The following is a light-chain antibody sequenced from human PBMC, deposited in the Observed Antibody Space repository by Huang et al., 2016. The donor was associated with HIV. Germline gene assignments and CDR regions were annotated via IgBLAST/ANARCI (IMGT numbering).Light chain of an antibody. J-gene: IGKJ4*01. Sequence: EIVLTQSPATLSVSPGESVTLSCRASQSVNSYLAWYQQKSGQAPRLLIYDSSNRATGVPARFTGSGSGTDFTLTISTLELEDFAMYYCQQRNSWPLTFGGGTKVEIK. V-gene: IGKV3-11*01. CDR2: DSS. CDR3: QQRNSWPLT. CDR1: QSVNSY.